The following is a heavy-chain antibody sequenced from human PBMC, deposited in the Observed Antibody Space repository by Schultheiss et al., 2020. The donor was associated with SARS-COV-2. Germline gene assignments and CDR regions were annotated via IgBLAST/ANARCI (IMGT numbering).Heavy chain of an antibody. Sequence: GESLKISCAASGFTFSSYAMHWVRQAPGKGLEWVAVISYDGSNKYYADSVKGRFTISRDNSKNTLYLQINSLRAEDTAVYYCARDGKLWWFGELLFYYYMDVWGKGTTVTVSS. CDR2: ISYDGSNK. CDR3: ARDGKLWWFGELLFYYYMDV. V-gene: IGHV3-30*04. D-gene: IGHD3-10*01. J-gene: IGHJ6*03. CDR1: GFTFSSYA.